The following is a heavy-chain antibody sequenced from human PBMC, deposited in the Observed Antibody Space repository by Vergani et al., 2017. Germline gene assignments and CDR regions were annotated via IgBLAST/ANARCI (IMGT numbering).Heavy chain of an antibody. J-gene: IGHJ4*02. CDR1: GFTFDDYA. D-gene: IGHD4-17*01. Sequence: EVQLVESGGGLVQPGRSLRLSCAASGFTFDDYAMHWVRQAPGKGLEWVSGISWNSGSIGYADSVKGRFTISRDNAKKTLSLQMRSLRADDTAVYYCAKDGRENSDYGYFDYWGQGTLVTVSS. V-gene: IGHV3-9*01. CDR2: ISWNSGSI. CDR3: AKDGRENSDYGYFDY.